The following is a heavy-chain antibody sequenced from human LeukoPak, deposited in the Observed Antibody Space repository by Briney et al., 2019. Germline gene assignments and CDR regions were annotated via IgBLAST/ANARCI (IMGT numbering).Heavy chain of an antibody. D-gene: IGHD3-22*01. J-gene: IGHJ4*02. V-gene: IGHV3-74*03. CDR2: INIGGSST. Sequence: PGGSLRLSCAASGFTFSSYWMHWVRQVPGKGLVWVSRINIGGSSTTYADSVKGRFTISRDNSKNTLYLQMNSLRAEDTAVYYCAKSRVSYYDSSGPYYFDYWGQGTLVTVSS. CDR1: GFTFSSYW. CDR3: AKSRVSYYDSSGPYYFDY.